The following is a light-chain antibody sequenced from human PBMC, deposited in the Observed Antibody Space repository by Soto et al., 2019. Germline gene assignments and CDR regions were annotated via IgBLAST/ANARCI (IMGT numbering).Light chain of an antibody. CDR1: SSDVGGYNY. CDR2: DVS. V-gene: IGLV2-14*01. Sequence: QSALTQPASVSGSPGQSITISCTGTSSDVGGYNYVSWYQQHPGKAPKLMIYDVSNRPSGVSNRFFGSKSGNTASLTISGRQAEDEADYYCCSYTSSSTLGVFGGGTKLTVL. CDR3: CSYTSSSTLGV. J-gene: IGLJ2*01.